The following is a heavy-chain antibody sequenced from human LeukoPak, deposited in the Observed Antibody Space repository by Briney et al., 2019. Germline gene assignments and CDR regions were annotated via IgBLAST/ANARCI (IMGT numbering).Heavy chain of an antibody. Sequence: ASVKVSCKVSGYTLTELSMHWVRQAPGKGLEWMGGFDPEDGETIYAQKFQGRVTMTEDTSTDTAYMELSSLRSEDTAVYYCATLGRDGYNFPFDYWGQGTLVTVSS. CDR1: GYTLTELS. V-gene: IGHV1-24*01. CDR2: FDPEDGET. CDR3: ATLGRDGYNFPFDY. J-gene: IGHJ4*02. D-gene: IGHD5-24*01.